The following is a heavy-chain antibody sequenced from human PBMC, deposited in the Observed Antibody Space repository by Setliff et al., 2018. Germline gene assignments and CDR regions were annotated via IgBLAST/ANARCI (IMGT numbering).Heavy chain of an antibody. D-gene: IGHD3-10*01. CDR1: GGSINSGVYY. Sequence: PSETLSLTCTVSGGSINSGVYYWGWIRQPPGKGLEWIGRIYHGGDTYYNASLKSRLTISVDTSKNQFSLKLSSVTAADTAIYYCARHDARGYYYYMDVWGEGTTVTVSS. V-gene: IGHV4-39*01. J-gene: IGHJ6*03. CDR3: ARHDARGYYYYMDV. CDR2: IYHGGDT.